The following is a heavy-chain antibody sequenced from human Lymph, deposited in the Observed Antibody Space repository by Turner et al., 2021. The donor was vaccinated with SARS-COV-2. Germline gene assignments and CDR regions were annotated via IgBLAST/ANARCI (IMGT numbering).Heavy chain of an antibody. CDR2: IRGSGGST. J-gene: IGHJ4*02. V-gene: IGHV3-23*01. CDR3: AKGGGWGYQLGVYFDY. D-gene: IGHD2-2*01. CDR1: GFTFSSYA. Sequence: EVQLLESGGGLVQPGGSLRLSCAASGFTFSSYAMSWVRQARGKGLEWVSAIRGSGGSTYYADSVKGRFTISRDNSKNTLYLKMNSLRAEDTAVYYCAKGGGWGYQLGVYFDYWGQGTLVTVSS.